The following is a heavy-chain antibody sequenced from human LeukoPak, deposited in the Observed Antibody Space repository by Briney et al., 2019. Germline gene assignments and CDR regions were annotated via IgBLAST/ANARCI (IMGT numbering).Heavy chain of an antibody. Sequence: GGSLRLSCAASGFTVSSNYMSWVRQAPGKGLEWVSGTSWNSNNIVYADSVKGRFTISRDNAKNSLYLQMNSLRVEDTALYYCAKDIGEEQWRGIDLWGQGTLVTVSS. CDR2: TSWNSNNI. CDR3: AKDIGEEQWRGIDL. J-gene: IGHJ4*02. V-gene: IGHV3-9*01. D-gene: IGHD6-19*01. CDR1: GFTVSSNY.